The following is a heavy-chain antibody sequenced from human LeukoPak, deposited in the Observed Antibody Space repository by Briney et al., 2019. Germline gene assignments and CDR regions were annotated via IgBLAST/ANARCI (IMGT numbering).Heavy chain of an antibody. Sequence: SVKVSCKASGGTFSSYAISWVRQAPGQGLEWMGRIIPIFGTANYAQKFQGRVTITTDESTSTAYMELSSLRSEDAAVYYCARDPSGLLWFGEFPNWFDPWGQGTLVTVSS. J-gene: IGHJ5*02. V-gene: IGHV1-69*05. CDR1: GGTFSSYA. CDR3: ARDPSGLLWFGEFPNWFDP. CDR2: IIPIFGTA. D-gene: IGHD3-10*01.